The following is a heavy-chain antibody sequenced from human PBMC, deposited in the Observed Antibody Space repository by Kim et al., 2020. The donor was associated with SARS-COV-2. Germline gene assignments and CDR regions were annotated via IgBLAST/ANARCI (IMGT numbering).Heavy chain of an antibody. D-gene: IGHD2-8*01. CDR1: GFTFSSYA. Sequence: GGSLRLSCAASGFTFSSYAMSWVRQAPGKGLEWVSAISGSGGSTYYADSVKGRFTISRDNSKNTLYLQMNSLRAEDTAVYYCAKALPKIVLMVYAIDYWGQGTLVTVSS. J-gene: IGHJ4*02. V-gene: IGHV3-23*01. CDR3: AKALPKIVLMVYAIDY. CDR2: ISGSGGST.